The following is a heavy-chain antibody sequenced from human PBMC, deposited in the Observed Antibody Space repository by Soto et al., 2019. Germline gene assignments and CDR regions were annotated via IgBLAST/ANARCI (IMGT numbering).Heavy chain of an antibody. D-gene: IGHD3-16*01. Sequence: QVQLVQSGAEVKKPGSSVKVSCKASGGTFSSYAITWVRQAPGQGLDWMGEIIPIFGATNFAQKFQGRVTITADKATTTAYMELSSLTSEDTAGYYCARMRGSILDSWGQGTLVTVSS. CDR1: GGTFSSYA. V-gene: IGHV1-69*06. CDR2: IIPIFGAT. CDR3: ARMRGSILDS. J-gene: IGHJ5*01.